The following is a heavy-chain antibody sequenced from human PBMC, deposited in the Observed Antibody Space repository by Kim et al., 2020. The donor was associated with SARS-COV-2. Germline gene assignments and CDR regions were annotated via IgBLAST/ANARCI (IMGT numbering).Heavy chain of an antibody. J-gene: IGHJ4*02. V-gene: IGHV3-30*02. Sequence: VKDQFTISRNNSKNQLYLQLNSLRAEDTAVYYCAKGAYYDILTGYYGLDYWGQGTLVTVSS. CDR3: AKGAYYDILTGYYGLDY. D-gene: IGHD3-9*01.